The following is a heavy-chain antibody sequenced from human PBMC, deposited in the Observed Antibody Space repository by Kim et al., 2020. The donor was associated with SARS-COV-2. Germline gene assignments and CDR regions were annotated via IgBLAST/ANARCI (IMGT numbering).Heavy chain of an antibody. J-gene: IGHJ5*02. CDR2: MNPNSGNT. CDR3: AREKCSSTSCYDYDP. CDR1: GYTFTSYD. V-gene: IGHV1-8*01. Sequence: ASVKVSCKASGYTFTSYDINWVRQATGQGLEWMGWMNPNSGNTGYAQKFQGRVTTTRNTSISTAYMELSSLRSEDTAVYYCAREKCSSTSCYDYDPWGQGTLVTVSS. D-gene: IGHD2-2*01.